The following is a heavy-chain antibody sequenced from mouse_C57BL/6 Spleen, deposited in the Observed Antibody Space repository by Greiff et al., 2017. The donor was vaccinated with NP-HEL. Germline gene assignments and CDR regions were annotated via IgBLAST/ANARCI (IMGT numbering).Heavy chain of an antibody. V-gene: IGHV1-80*01. J-gene: IGHJ2*01. CDR3: ARRLDDYEYYFDY. CDR1: GYAFSSYW. D-gene: IGHD2-4*01. CDR2: IYPGDGDT. Sequence: QVQLQQSGAELVKPGASVKISCKASGYAFSSYWMNWVKQRPGKGLEWIGQIYPGDGDTNYNGKFKGKATLTADKSSSTAYMQLSSLTSEDSAVYFCARRLDDYEYYFDYWGQGTTLTVSS.